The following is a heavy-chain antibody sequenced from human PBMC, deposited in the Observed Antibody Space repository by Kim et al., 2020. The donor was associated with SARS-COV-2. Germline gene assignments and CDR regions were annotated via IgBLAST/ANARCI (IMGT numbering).Heavy chain of an antibody. CDR3: ATLERFADPRETGTHPSYYYYGMDV. CDR1: GYTLTELS. Sequence: ASVKVSCKVSGYTLTELSMHWVRQAPGKGLEWMGGFDPEDGETIYAQKFQGRVTMTEDTSTDTAYMELSSLRSEDTAVYYCATLERFADPRETGTHPSYYYYGMDVWGQGTTVTVSS. D-gene: IGHD1-1*01. V-gene: IGHV1-24*01. J-gene: IGHJ6*02. CDR2: FDPEDGET.